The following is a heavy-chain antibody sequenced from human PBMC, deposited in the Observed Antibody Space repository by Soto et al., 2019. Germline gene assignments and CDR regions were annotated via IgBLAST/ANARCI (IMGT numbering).Heavy chain of an antibody. J-gene: IGHJ5*02. CDR3: ARGTVTTSVWFDP. V-gene: IGHV4-30-4*01. CDR2: IYYSGRT. D-gene: IGHD4-17*01. Sequence: QVQLQESGPGLVKPSQTLSLTCTVSGDSVSSGDYYWSWIRQPPGKGLEWIGYIYYSGRTYYNSSRQIRVTISVDTSKNQFPLKLSSVTAADTAVYYCARGTVTTSVWFDPWGQGTLVTVSS. CDR1: GDSVSSGDYY.